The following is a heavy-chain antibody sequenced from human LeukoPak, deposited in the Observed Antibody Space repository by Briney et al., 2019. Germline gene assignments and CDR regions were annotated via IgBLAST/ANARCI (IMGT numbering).Heavy chain of an antibody. Sequence: GGSLRLSCAASGFGYSTFAMAWVRQAPGKGLEWVSTISTSGETTYYADSVKGRFTISRDNSKNTLYLQMNSLRAEDAAVYYCAKDPHLYYYDSSPLLDYWGQGTLVTVSS. D-gene: IGHD3-22*01. J-gene: IGHJ4*02. V-gene: IGHV3-23*01. CDR1: GFGYSTFA. CDR2: ISTSGETT. CDR3: AKDPHLYYYDSSPLLDY.